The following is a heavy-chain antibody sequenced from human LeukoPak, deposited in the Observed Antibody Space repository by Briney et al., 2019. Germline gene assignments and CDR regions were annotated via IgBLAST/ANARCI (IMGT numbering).Heavy chain of an antibody. V-gene: IGHV3-13*01. CDR1: GFTFSSYD. CDR2: IGNAGDT. CDR3: ARGPPRGKYYYMDG. D-gene: IGHD1-1*01. Sequence: GGSLRLSCAASGFTFSSYDMHWVRQPPGQGLEWVSAIGNAGDTYYPGSVEGRFTLSRDNTKSSLYLQMNSLTAGDTAVYYCARGPPRGKYYYMDGWGKGTTVTVSS. J-gene: IGHJ6*03.